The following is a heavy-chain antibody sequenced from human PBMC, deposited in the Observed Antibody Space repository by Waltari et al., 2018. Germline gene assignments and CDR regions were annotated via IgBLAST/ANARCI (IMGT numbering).Heavy chain of an antibody. V-gene: IGHV3-30-3*01. J-gene: IGHJ4*02. CDR3: ARDGSSSWYVSLDY. D-gene: IGHD6-13*01. CDR2: ISYDGSNK. Sequence: QVQLVESGGGVVQPGRSLRLSCAASGFTFSSYAMHWVRQAPGKGLEWVAVISYDGSNKYYADSVKGRFTISRDNSKNTLYLQMNSLRAEDTAVYYCARDGSSSWYVSLDYWGQGTLVTVSS. CDR1: GFTFSSYA.